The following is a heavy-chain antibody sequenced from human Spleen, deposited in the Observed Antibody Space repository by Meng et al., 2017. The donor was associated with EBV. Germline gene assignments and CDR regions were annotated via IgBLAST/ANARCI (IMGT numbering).Heavy chain of an antibody. CDR2: IYYSGST. Sequence: LQESGPALLKPSETLSPTCTASGGSISRTSYYWGWIRQPPGKGLEWIGSIYYSGSTFYNPSLKSRVNISVDTSKNQFFLKLSSVTAADTAVYYCARHDSVPFDSWGQGTLVTVSS. CDR3: ARHDSVPFDS. J-gene: IGHJ4*02. D-gene: IGHD1-1*01. CDR1: GGSISRTSYY. V-gene: IGHV4-39*01.